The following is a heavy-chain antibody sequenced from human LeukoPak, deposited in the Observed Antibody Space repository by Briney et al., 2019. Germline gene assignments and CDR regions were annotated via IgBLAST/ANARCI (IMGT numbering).Heavy chain of an antibody. D-gene: IGHD6-13*01. J-gene: IGHJ3*02. CDR3: ARVSRAAAGISGAFDI. CDR1: GFTFRKYA. CDR2: ISYDGSDK. V-gene: IGHV3-30*04. Sequence: PGGSLRLSCPASGFTFRKYAMHWVRQAPGKGLEWVAVISYDGSDKYYADSVKGRFTISRDNAKNSLYLQMNSLRAEDTAVYYCARVSRAAAGISGAFDIWGQGTMVTVSS.